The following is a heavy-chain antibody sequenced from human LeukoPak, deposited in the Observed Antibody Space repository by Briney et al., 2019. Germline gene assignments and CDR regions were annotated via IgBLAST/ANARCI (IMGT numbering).Heavy chain of an antibody. D-gene: IGHD6-19*01. Sequence: GGSLRLSCAASGFTFTTYAMSWVRQAPGKGLEWVSAIGGGGVRTYYADSVKGRFTISRDNSKDTLFLQMNSLRVEDTAVYYCAKASRQGAVASPLDYWGQGTLVTVSS. CDR2: IGGGGVRT. CDR3: AKASRQGAVASPLDY. J-gene: IGHJ4*02. V-gene: IGHV3-23*01. CDR1: GFTFTTYA.